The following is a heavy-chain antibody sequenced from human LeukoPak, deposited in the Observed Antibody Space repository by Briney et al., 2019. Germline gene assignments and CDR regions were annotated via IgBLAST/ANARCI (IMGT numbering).Heavy chain of an antibody. J-gene: IGHJ6*02. Sequence: GGSLRLSCAASGFSFSSYGMHWVRQAPGKGLEWVAFIRYDGSNKYYADSVKGRFTISRDNSKNSLFLQMNSLRAEDTALYYCAKDRGYGGNNYCFGMDVWGQGTTVTISS. CDR3: AKDRGYGGNNYCFGMDV. CDR2: IRYDGSNK. V-gene: IGHV3-30*02. D-gene: IGHD4-23*01. CDR1: GFSFSSYG.